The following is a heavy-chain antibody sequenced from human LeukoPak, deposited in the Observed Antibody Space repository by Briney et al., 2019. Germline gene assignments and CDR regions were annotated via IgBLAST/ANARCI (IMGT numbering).Heavy chain of an antibody. J-gene: IGHJ6*02. CDR3: ARTYYDSWSGYYYYYYGMDV. Sequence: GGSLRLSCAASGFTFSSYGMHWVRQAPGKGLEWVAVIWYDGSNKYYADSVKGRFTISRDNSKNTLYLQMNSLRAEDTAVYYCARTYYDSWSGYYYYYYGMDVWGQGTTVTVSS. V-gene: IGHV3-33*01. CDR2: IWYDGSNK. D-gene: IGHD3-3*01. CDR1: GFTFSSYG.